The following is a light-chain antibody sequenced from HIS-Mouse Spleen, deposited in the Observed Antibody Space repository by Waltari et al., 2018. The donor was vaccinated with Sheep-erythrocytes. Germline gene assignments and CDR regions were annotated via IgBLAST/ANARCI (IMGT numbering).Light chain of an antibody. CDR1: KLGDKY. J-gene: IGLJ2*01. CDR3: QAWDSSTAV. Sequence: SYELTQPPSVSVSPGQTASITCSGDKLGDKYACWYQQKPGQSPVLVIYQGSKRPSGTPARFSGSNSGNTATLTISGTQAMDEADYYCQAWDSSTAVFGGGTKLTVL. V-gene: IGLV3-1*01. CDR2: QGS.